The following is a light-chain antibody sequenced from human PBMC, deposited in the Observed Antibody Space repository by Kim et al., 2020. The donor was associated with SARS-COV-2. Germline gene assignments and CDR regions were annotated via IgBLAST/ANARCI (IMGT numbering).Light chain of an antibody. CDR3: QQRANWPRT. Sequence: LSPGERAARSCRASQSVGNQLAWFKQTPGQAPRLLIYDTSNRAPGVPARFSGSGSGTDFTLTISSLEAEDFAVYYCQQRANWPRTFGQGTRLEIK. V-gene: IGKV3-11*01. CDR2: DTS. J-gene: IGKJ5*01. CDR1: QSVGNQ.